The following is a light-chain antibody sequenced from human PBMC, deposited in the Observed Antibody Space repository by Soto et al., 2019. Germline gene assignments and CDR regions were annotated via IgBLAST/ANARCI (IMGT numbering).Light chain of an antibody. J-gene: IGKJ1*01. CDR1: QSVTSW. CDR3: HHYNSYPGT. Sequence: DVQMTQSPSTLSASVGDRVTITCRASQSVTSWLAWYQQKPGKAPKVLIYDASSLESGVPSRFSGSGSGTEFTLTISSLHPDDFATYYCHHYNSYPGTFGQGTEVEIK. V-gene: IGKV1-5*01. CDR2: DAS.